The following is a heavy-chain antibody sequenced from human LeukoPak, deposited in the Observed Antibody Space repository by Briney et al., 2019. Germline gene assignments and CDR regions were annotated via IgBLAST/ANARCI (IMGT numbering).Heavy chain of an antibody. V-gene: IGHV1-69*05. J-gene: IGHJ5*02. D-gene: IGHD5-24*01. Sequence: GSSVKVSCKASGGTFSSYAISWVRQAPGQGLEWMGGIIPIFGTANYAQKFQGRVTITTDESTSTAYMELSSLRSEDTAVYYCATDRSRDGYNEHNWFDPWGQGTLVTVSS. CDR1: GGTFSSYA. CDR3: ATDRSRDGYNEHNWFDP. CDR2: IIPIFGTA.